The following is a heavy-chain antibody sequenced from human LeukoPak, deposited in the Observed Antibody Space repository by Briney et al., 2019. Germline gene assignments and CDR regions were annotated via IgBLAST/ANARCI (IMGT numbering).Heavy chain of an antibody. J-gene: IGHJ3*02. D-gene: IGHD5-12*01. Sequence: ASVKVSCKASGYTFTSYDINWVRQATGQGLEWMGWMNPNSGNTGYAQKFQGRVTITRDTSISTAYMELSRLRSDDTAVYYCARAGGSGYAGAFDIWGQGTMVTVSS. CDR1: GYTFTSYD. CDR2: MNPNSGNT. CDR3: ARAGGSGYAGAFDI. V-gene: IGHV1-8*03.